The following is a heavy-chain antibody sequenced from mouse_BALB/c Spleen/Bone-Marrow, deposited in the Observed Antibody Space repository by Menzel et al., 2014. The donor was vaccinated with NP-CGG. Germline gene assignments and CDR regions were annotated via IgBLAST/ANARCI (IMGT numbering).Heavy chain of an antibody. CDR1: GYSFTGYN. CDR2: IDPSYGGI. D-gene: IGHD2-14*01. Sequence: EVQLQQSGPELEKSGASVKISCKASGYSFTGYNMNWVKQNNGKSLEWIGNIDPSYGGISYNQKFKGKATLTVDKSSNTAYMQLKSLTSEDSAVYYCAISIEYRPLDYWGQGTLVTVSA. CDR3: AISIEYRPLDY. V-gene: IGHV1-39*01. J-gene: IGHJ3*01.